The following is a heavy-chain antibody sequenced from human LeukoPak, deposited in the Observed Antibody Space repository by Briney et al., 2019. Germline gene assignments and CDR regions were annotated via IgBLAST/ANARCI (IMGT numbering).Heavy chain of an antibody. CDR1: GGSISSGSYY. CDR2: IYTSGST. J-gene: IGHJ6*03. Sequence: SETLSLTCTVSGGSISSGSYYWSWIRQPAGKGLEWIGRIYTSGSTNYNPSLKSRVTISVDTSKNQFSLKLSSVTAADTAVYYCARGIAAAGMSLDYYYMDVWGKGTTVTISS. V-gene: IGHV4-61*02. CDR3: ARGIAAAGMSLDYYYMDV. D-gene: IGHD6-13*01.